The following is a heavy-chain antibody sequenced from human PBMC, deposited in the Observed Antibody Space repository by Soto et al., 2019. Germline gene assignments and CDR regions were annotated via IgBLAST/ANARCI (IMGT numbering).Heavy chain of an antibody. CDR2: INPNSGGT. CDR3: ARAGGGCSGGSCYELRSNVWFDP. V-gene: IGHV1-2*04. CDR1: GYTFTGYY. Sequence: GASVKVFCKASGYTFTGYYMHWVRQAPGQGLEWMGWINPNSGGTNYAQKFQGWVTMTRDTSISTAYMELSRLRSDDTAVYYCARAGGGCSGGSCYELRSNVWFDPWGQGTLVTVSS. J-gene: IGHJ5*02. D-gene: IGHD2-15*01.